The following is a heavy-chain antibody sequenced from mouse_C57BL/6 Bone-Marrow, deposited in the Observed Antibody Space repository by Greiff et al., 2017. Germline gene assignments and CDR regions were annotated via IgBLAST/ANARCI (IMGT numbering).Heavy chain of an antibody. V-gene: IGHV1-64*01. D-gene: IGHD1-1*01. CDR3: ARSYYYGFAY. J-gene: IGHJ3*01. CDR1: GYTFTSYW. CDR2: IHPNSGST. Sequence: QVQLQQPGAELVKPGASVKLSCKASGYTFTSYWMHWVKQRPGQGLEWIGMIHPNSGSTNYNEKFKSKATLTVDKSSRTAYMQLSCLTSEDSAVYYCARSYYYGFAYWGQGTLVTVSA.